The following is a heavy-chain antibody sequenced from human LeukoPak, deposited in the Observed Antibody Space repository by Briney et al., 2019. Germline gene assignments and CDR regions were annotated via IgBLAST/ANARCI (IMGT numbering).Heavy chain of an antibody. CDR2: IYYSGST. Sequence: SETLSLTCTVSGGSISSSSYYWGWIRQPPGKGLEWIGSIYYSGSTYYNPSLKSRVTISVDTSKNQFSLKLSSVTAADTAVYYCARDPTLGLNWFDPWGQGTVVTVSS. CDR3: ARDPTLGLNWFDP. CDR1: GGSISSSSYY. J-gene: IGHJ5*02. D-gene: IGHD6-6*01. V-gene: IGHV4-39*07.